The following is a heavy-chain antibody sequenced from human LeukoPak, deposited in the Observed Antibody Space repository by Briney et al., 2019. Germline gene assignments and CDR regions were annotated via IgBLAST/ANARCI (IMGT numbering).Heavy chain of an antibody. CDR1: GGSISSGSYY. J-gene: IGHJ5*02. CDR2: IYTSGST. Sequence: SQTLSLTYTVSGGSISSGSYYWSWIRQPAGKGLEWIGRIYTSGSTNYNPSLKSRVTMSIDTSKNQFSLKLSSVTAADTAVYYCAAYSSSGRVWFDPWGQGTLVTVSS. V-gene: IGHV4-61*02. CDR3: AAYSSSGRVWFDP. D-gene: IGHD6-13*01.